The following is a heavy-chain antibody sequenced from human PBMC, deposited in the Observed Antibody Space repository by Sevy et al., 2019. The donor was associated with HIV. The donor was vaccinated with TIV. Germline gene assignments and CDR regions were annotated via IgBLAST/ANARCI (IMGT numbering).Heavy chain of an antibody. CDR1: GCSISSSSYY. V-gene: IGHV4-39*01. CDR3: ARMDIAVAGSYTFDY. Sequence: SETLSLTCTVSGCSISSSSYYWGWIRQPPGKGLEWIGSIYYSGSTNYNPSLKSRVTISVDTSKNQFSLKLSSVTAAETAVYYCARMDIAVAGSYTFDYWGQGTLVTVSS. D-gene: IGHD6-19*01. J-gene: IGHJ4*02. CDR2: IYYSGST.